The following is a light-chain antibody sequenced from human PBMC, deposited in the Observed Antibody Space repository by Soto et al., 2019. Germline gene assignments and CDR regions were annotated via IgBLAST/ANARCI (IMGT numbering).Light chain of an antibody. CDR2: GAS. CDR1: QSVSSN. CDR3: QQYNNWPPVT. J-gene: IGKJ1*01. V-gene: IGKV3-15*01. Sequence: EIVLTQSPATLSVSPGERATLSCRASQSVSSNLAWYQQKPGQAPRLLIYGASTRATGIPARFSGSRSGTEFTLTISSLQSEDFAVYYCQQYNNWPPVTFGQGTKGEIK.